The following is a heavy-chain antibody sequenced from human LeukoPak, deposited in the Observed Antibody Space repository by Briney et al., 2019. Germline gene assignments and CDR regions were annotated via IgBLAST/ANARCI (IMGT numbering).Heavy chain of an antibody. V-gene: IGHV3-20*04. CDR2: INWNGGST. Sequence: RSGGSLRLSCAASGFTFDDYGMSWVRQAPGKGLEWVSGINWNGGSTGYADSVKGRFTISRDNAKNSLYLQMNSLRAEDTAVYYCARDFGWMVLGYFQHWGQGTLVTVSS. CDR1: GFTFDDYG. D-gene: IGHD6-19*01. CDR3: ARDFGWMVLGYFQH. J-gene: IGHJ1*01.